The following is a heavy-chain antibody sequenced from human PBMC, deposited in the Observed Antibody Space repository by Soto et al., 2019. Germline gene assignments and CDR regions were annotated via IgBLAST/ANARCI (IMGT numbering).Heavy chain of an antibody. CDR2: ISGSGGST. D-gene: IGHD3-3*01. Sequence: EVQLLESGGGLVQPGGSLRLSCAASGFTFSTYAMSWVRQAPGKGLEWVSAISGSGGSTYYAESVKGRFTISRDNSKNTLYLQVNSMRAEDTGVYFCAKVYYNFWSGYDYWGQGALVTVSS. CDR3: AKVYYNFWSGYDY. V-gene: IGHV3-23*01. CDR1: GFTFSTYA. J-gene: IGHJ4*02.